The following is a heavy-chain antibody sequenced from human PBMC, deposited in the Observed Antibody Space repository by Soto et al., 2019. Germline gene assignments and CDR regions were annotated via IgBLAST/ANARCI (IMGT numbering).Heavy chain of an antibody. Sequence: GGSLRLSCEASGFSFSAYYMNWIRQAPGKGPEWLSYISSSGSSTYYSDSVKGRFIVSRDNAKNSLFLQMNSLSAEDTAFYYCVKDESINWYSGHFRHWGQGTLVTAPQ. CDR3: VKDESINWYSGHFRH. D-gene: IGHD6-13*01. CDR2: ISSSGSST. CDR1: GFSFSAYY. V-gene: IGHV3-11*01. J-gene: IGHJ1*01.